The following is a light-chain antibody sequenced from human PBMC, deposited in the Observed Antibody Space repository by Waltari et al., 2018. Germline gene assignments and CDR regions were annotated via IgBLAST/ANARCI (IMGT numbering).Light chain of an antibody. CDR2: SAS. J-gene: IGKJ1*01. CDR3: QQYYSTPRT. V-gene: IGKV1-NL1*01. Sequence: DIQMTQSPSSLSASLGDRVNITCRASQDISNSLVWYQLRPGKAPYLLLYSASRLASGVPSRFSGGGSGTDYTLIITSLQPEDSATYYCQQYYSTPRTFGQGTKVEI. CDR1: QDISNS.